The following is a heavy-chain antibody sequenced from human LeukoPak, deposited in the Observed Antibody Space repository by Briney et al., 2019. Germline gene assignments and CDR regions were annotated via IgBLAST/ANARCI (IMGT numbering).Heavy chain of an antibody. CDR3: ARVDIVGATAYLYYFDY. J-gene: IGHJ4*02. D-gene: IGHD1-26*01. CDR1: GGSVSSGSYY. CDR2: IYYSGST. V-gene: IGHV4-61*01. Sequence: KPSETLSLTCTVSGGSVSSGSYYWNWIRQPPGKGLEWIGYIYYSGSTNYNPSLKSRVTISVDTSKSQFSLKLSSVTAADTAVYYCARVDIVGATAYLYYFDYWGQGTLVTVSS.